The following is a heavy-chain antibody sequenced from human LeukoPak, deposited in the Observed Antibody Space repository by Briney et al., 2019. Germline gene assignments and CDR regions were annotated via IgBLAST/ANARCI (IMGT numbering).Heavy chain of an antibody. CDR1: GGTFSSYA. J-gene: IGHJ4*02. CDR2: IIPIFGTA. D-gene: IGHD6-19*01. V-gene: IGHV1-69*06. Sequence: SVKVSCKASGGTFSSYAISWVRQAPGQGLEWMGGIIPIFGTANYAQKFQGRVTITADKSTSTAYMELSSLRSEDTAVYYCARGSGAVAGTRFDYWGQGTLVTVSS. CDR3: ARGSGAVAGTRFDY.